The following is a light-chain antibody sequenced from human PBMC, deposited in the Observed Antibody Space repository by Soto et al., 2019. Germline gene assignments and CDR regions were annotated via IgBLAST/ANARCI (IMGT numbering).Light chain of an antibody. V-gene: IGKV3-20*01. J-gene: IGKJ1*01. CDR3: QQYGSSRT. CDR1: QSVSNNY. CDR2: GAS. Sequence: EIVLTQSPGTLSLSPGEIATLSCRASQSVSNNYLAWYQQKPGQAPRLLIYGASDRATGIPDRFSGSGSGTDFTLTPSRLAPEDCAVYYRQQYGSSRTLRQGGTVDIK.